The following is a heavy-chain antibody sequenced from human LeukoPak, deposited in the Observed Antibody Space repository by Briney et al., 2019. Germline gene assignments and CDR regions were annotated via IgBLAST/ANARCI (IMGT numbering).Heavy chain of an antibody. CDR2: INWNSGSI. D-gene: IGHD1-26*01. V-gene: IGHV3-9*01. CDR3: DPGGGIVGASNRYYYYYMDV. CDR1: GFTFDDYA. Sequence: GGSLRLSCAASGFTFDDYAMHWVRQTPGKGLEWVSGINWNSGSIDYADSVKGRFTISRDNAKNSLYLQMNNLRAGDTAVYYCDPGGGIVGASNRYYYYYMDVWGKGTTVTISS. J-gene: IGHJ6*03.